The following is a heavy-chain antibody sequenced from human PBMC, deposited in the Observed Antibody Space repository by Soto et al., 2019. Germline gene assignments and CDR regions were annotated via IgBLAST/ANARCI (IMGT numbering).Heavy chain of an antibody. Sequence: PSETLCLTCAVSGCSVINNNYYWSCIRQPPGKGLEWIGYIYYSGTTNYDSYLRSRLSLSVDISKNQFSLKLASVTAADTAVYFCARSKPGGTAFNFDYWGKGALV. D-gene: IGHD3-16*01. J-gene: IGHJ4*02. CDR2: IYYSGTT. CDR1: GCSVINNNYY. CDR3: ARSKPGGTAFNFDY. V-gene: IGHV4-61*01.